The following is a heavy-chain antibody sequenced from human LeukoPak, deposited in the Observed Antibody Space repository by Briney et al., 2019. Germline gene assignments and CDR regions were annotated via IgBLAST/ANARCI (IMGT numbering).Heavy chain of an antibody. CDR1: GFTVSSNY. J-gene: IGHJ4*02. D-gene: IGHD3-10*01. CDR2: IYSGGST. Sequence: PGGSLRLSCAASGFTVSSNYMSWVRQAPGKGLEWVSVIYSGGSTYYADSVKGRFTISRDNSKNTLYLQMNSLRAEDTAVYYCARDSLYYYGSGSNHFDYWGQGTLVTVSS. V-gene: IGHV3-66*01. CDR3: ARDSLYYYGSGSNHFDY.